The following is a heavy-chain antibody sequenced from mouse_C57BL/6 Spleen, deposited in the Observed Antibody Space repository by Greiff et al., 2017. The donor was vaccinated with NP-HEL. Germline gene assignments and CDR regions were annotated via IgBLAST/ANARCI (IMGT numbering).Heavy chain of an antibody. CDR3: ARRMIKDAMDY. CDR1: GYAFSSSW. V-gene: IGHV1-82*01. J-gene: IGHJ4*01. D-gene: IGHD2-4*01. Sequence: VKLMESGPELVKPGASVKISCKASGYAFSSSWMNWVKQRPGKGLEWIGRIYPGDGDTNYNGKFKGKATLTADKSSSTAYMQLSSLTSEDSAVYFCARRMIKDAMDYWGQGTSVTVSS. CDR2: IYPGDGDT.